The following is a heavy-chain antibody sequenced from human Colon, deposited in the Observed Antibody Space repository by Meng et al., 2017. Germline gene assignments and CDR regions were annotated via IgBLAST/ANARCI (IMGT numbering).Heavy chain of an antibody. Sequence: QGQLVHAGAEVKKPGASVKVSCKASAYIFTNYDTNWVRQATGQGLEWMGWMNPNSGNTGYAQKFQGRVTMTRNASISTAYMELSSLRSDDTAVYYCARAIAAAGSNWFDLWGQGTLVTVSS. D-gene: IGHD6-13*01. CDR1: AYIFTNYD. J-gene: IGHJ5*02. CDR2: MNPNSGNT. CDR3: ARAIAAAGSNWFDL. V-gene: IGHV1-8*01.